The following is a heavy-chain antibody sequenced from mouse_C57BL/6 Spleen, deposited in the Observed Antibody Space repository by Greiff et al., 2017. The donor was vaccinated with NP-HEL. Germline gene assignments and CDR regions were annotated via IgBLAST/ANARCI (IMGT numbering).Heavy chain of an antibody. CDR1: GYTFTSYG. J-gene: IGHJ4*01. CDR3: AHYYGSSYRYAMDY. Sequence: VQLQQPGAELARPGASVKLSCKASGYTFTSYGISWVKQRTGQGLEWIGEIYPRSGNTYYNEKFKGKATLTADKSSSTAYMELRSLTSEDSAVYFCAHYYGSSYRYAMDYWGQGTSVTVSS. D-gene: IGHD1-1*01. CDR2: IYPRSGNT. V-gene: IGHV1-81*01.